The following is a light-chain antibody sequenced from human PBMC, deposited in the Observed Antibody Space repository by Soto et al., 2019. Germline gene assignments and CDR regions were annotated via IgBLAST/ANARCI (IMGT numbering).Light chain of an antibody. V-gene: IGLV2-14*01. CDR1: SSDVGGYNY. J-gene: IGLJ1*01. CDR2: DVS. Sequence: QSALTQPASVSGSPGQSITISCTGTSSDVGGYNYVSCYQQHPGKAPKLMIYDVSNRPSGVSNRFSGSKSGNTASLTISGLQAEDEDDYYFSSYTSRSNYVFGTGTKVTVL. CDR3: SSYTSRSNYV.